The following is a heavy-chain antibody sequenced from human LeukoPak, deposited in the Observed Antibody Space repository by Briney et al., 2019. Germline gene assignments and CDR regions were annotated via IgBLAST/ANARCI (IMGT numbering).Heavy chain of an antibody. CDR2: ISSSSSYI. V-gene: IGHV3-21*04. CDR3: AKDRLSVATTAYY. D-gene: IGHD4-17*01. Sequence: PGGSLRLSCAASGFTFSSYSMNWVRQAPGKGLEWVSSISSSSSYIYYADSVKGRFTISRDNSKNTLYLQMNSLRAEDTAVYYCAKDRLSVATTAYYWGQGTLVTVSS. J-gene: IGHJ4*02. CDR1: GFTFSSYS.